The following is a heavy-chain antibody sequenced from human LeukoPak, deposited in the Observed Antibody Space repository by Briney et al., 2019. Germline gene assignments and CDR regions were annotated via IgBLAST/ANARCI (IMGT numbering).Heavy chain of an antibody. D-gene: IGHD6-13*01. CDR2: IRSKAYGGTT. J-gene: IGHJ4*02. V-gene: IGHV3-49*03. CDR1: GFTFGDYA. CDR3: TRDQIAAAAGTIDY. Sequence: GGSLRLSCTASGFTFGDYAMSWFRQAPGKGLEWVGFIRSKAYGGTTEYAASVKGRFTISRGDSKSIAYLQMNSLKTEDTAVYYCTRDQIAAAAGTIDYWGQGTLVTVSS.